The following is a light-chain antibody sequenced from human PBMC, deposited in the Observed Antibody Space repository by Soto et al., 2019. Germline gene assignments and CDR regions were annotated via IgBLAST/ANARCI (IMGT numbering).Light chain of an antibody. CDR3: QQYNSYWT. J-gene: IGKJ1*01. Sequence: DIQMTQSPSPLSASVGDRVTITCRASQSISSWLAWYQEKPGKAPKLLIYDLSNLESGVPSRFSGSGSGTEFTPTISSLQPDDFATYYCQQYNSYWTFGQGTKVDIK. CDR2: DLS. V-gene: IGKV1-5*01. CDR1: QSISSW.